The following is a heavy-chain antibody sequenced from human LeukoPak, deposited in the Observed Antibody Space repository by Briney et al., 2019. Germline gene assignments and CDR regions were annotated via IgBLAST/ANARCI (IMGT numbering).Heavy chain of an antibody. CDR2: IYNSGSP. Sequence: PSETLSLTCTVSGVSISSYYCNWIRQPPGKGLEWIGEIYNSGSPNYNPSLQSRVTISVDTSKNQFSLKLSSVTAADTAVYFCVTGHWEFDCWGQGTLVTVSS. D-gene: IGHD7-27*01. J-gene: IGHJ4*02. CDR3: VTGHWEFDC. CDR1: GVSISSYY. V-gene: IGHV4-59*01.